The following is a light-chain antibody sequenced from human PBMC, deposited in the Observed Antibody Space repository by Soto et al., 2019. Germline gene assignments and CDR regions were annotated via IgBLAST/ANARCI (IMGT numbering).Light chain of an antibody. CDR1: QSIGSW. V-gene: IGKV1-5*01. CDR3: QQTFVTPRT. J-gene: IGKJ1*01. CDR2: DAT. Sequence: DIQVPQSPSTLSASVGDRVTITCRASQSIGSWLAWYQQKPGEAPKLLIHDATTLHSGVPSRFAASGSGTDFTLTISSLQPEDFATYYCQQTFVTPRTFGQGTKVDIK.